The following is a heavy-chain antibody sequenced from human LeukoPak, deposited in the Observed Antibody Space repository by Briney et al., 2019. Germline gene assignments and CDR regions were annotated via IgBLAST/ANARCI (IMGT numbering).Heavy chain of an antibody. CDR3: ARGDIVVVPAATKAAWFDP. Sequence: GGSPKISWKGSGYSFTSFWIGWVPQMPGKGLEWMGINYPGDSDTRYSPSFQGQVTISADKSISTAYLQWSSLKASDTAMYYCARGDIVVVPAATKAAWFDPWGQGTLVTVSS. V-gene: IGHV5-51*01. CDR2: NYPGDSDT. J-gene: IGHJ5*02. D-gene: IGHD2-2*01. CDR1: GYSFTSFW.